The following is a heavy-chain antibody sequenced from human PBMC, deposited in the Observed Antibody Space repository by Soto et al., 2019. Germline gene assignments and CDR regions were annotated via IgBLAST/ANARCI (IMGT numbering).Heavy chain of an antibody. CDR3: ARGNPFNYAGFDV. V-gene: IGHV1-8*01. J-gene: IGHJ6*02. CDR1: GYTFSDFD. D-gene: IGHD3-16*01. CDR2: MNAKSGDR. Sequence: AHLEQSGAELKRPGASVKVSCKASGYTFSDFDINWLRQASGQGPEWMGWMNAKSGDRFFAQRFQGKFNMTWNTSLSTAYMEVGSLTSDDTAIYYCARGNPFNYAGFDVWGQGTTVAVSS.